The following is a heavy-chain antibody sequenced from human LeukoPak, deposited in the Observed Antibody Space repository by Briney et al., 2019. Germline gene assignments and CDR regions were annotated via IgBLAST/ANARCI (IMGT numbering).Heavy chain of an antibody. Sequence: GGSLRLSCAASGFTFGGYSMNWVRQAPGKGLEWVAYIGSASSPIYYADSVKGRFTVSRDNAKNSLFLQMNSLRAEDSAVYYCTRDLKSGYKPYFDYWGQGTLVTVSS. D-gene: IGHD5-12*01. CDR2: IGSASSPI. V-gene: IGHV3-48*04. CDR1: GFTFGGYS. J-gene: IGHJ4*02. CDR3: TRDLKSGYKPYFDY.